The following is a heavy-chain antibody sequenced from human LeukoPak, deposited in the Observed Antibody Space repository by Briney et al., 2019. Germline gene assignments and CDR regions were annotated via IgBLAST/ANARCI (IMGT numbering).Heavy chain of an antibody. V-gene: IGHV1-2*02. CDR2: INPNSGGT. J-gene: IGHJ3*02. D-gene: IGHD3-22*01. CDR3: ARDHENDCSGYYLTHDAFDI. Sequence: ASVKVSCKASGYTFTGYYMHWVRQAPGQGLEWMGWINPNSGGTNYAQKFQGRVTMTRDTSISTAYMELSRLRSDDTAVYYCARDHENDCSGYYLTHDAFDIWGQGTMVTVSS. CDR1: GYTFTGYY.